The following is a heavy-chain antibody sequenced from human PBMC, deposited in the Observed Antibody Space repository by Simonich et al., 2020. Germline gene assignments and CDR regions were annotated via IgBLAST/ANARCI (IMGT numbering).Heavy chain of an antibody. Sequence: QLQLQESGPGLVKPSETLSLTCTVSGGSISSSSYYWGWIRRPPGKGLEWIGSIYYSGCTYYNPSLKSRVTISVDTSKNQFSLKLSSVTAADTAVYYCARWAYSSSYFDYWGQGTLVTVSS. J-gene: IGHJ4*02. D-gene: IGHD6-6*01. CDR1: GGSISSSSYY. CDR2: IYYSGCT. CDR3: ARWAYSSSYFDY. V-gene: IGHV4-39*01.